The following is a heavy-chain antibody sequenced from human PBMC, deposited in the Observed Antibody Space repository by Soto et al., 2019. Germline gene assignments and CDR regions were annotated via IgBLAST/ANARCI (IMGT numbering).Heavy chain of an antibody. D-gene: IGHD2-2*01. CDR1: GGSISSGDYY. CDR2: IYYSGST. V-gene: IGHV4-30-4*01. CDR3: ARGFVLVPATPNRLDP. J-gene: IGHJ5*02. Sequence: SETLSLTCTVSGGSISSGDYYWSWIRQPPGKGLELIGYIYYSGSTYYNPSLKSRVTMSVDTSKNQFSLMLTSVTAADTAVYYYARGFVLVPATPNRLDPWGQVTLVTFSS.